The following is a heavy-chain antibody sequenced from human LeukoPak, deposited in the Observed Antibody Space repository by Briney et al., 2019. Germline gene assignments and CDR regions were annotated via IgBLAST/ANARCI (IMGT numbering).Heavy chain of an antibody. CDR2: ISSSGNT. J-gene: IGHJ4*02. CDR3: VKGRMSEDGLDF. V-gene: IGHV3-23*01. D-gene: IGHD5-24*01. CDR1: GFTFGRSA. Sequence: GGSLRLSCEASGFTFGRSAMTWVRQTPGKGLEWFSSISSSGNTYYADSVKGRFTISRDNPKNLVNLQMNSLRAEDTAIYYCVKGRMSEDGLDFWGQGSLVTVSS.